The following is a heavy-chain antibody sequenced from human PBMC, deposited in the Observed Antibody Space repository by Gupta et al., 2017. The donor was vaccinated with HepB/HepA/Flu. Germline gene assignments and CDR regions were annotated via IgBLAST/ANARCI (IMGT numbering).Heavy chain of an antibody. CDR1: GYTFTGYY. CDR3: ARAPVRQRSFDY. V-gene: IGHV1-2*04. J-gene: IGHJ4*02. Sequence: KASGYTFTGYYMHWVRQAPGQGLEWMGWINPNSGGTNYAQKFQGWVTMTRDTSISTAYMELSRLRSDDTAVYYCARAPVRQRSFDYWGQGTLVTVSS. D-gene: IGHD3-10*01. CDR2: INPNSGGT.